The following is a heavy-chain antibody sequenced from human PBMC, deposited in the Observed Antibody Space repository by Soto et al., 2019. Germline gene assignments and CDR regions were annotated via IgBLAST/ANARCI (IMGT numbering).Heavy chain of an antibody. CDR2: ISAYNGNT. CDR3: AREVPPKIDYYYYYMDV. J-gene: IGHJ6*03. D-gene: IGHD2-2*01. CDR1: GYTFTSYG. Sequence: GASVKVSCKASGYTFTSYGISLVRQAPGQGLEWMGWISAYNGNTNYAQRLQGRVTMTTDTSTSTAYMELRSLRSDDTAVYYCAREVPPKIDYYYYYMDVWGKGTTVTVSS. V-gene: IGHV1-18*01.